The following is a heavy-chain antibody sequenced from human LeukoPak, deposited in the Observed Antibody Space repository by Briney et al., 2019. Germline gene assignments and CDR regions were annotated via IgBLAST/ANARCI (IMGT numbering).Heavy chain of an antibody. J-gene: IGHJ4*02. CDR3: ARATGYSSGWAFDY. V-gene: IGHV4-59*01. Sequence: SGTLSLTCTVSCGSISNYYWSWIRQPPGKGLEWIGYIYYRGSTNYSPSLKSRVTISVDTSKNQFSLKLRPVTAAYTAVHYCARATGYSSGWAFDYWGQGTLVTVSS. D-gene: IGHD6-19*01. CDR2: IYYRGST. CDR1: CGSISNYY.